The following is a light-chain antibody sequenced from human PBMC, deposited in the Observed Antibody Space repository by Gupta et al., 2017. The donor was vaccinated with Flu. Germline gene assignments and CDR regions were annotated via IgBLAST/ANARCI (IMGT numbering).Light chain of an antibody. V-gene: IGLV1-44*01. J-gene: IGLJ2*01. CDR3: AAWDDILSGGL. CDR2: NDN. CDR1: SSNIGSNT. Sequence: RVTISCSGSSSNIGSNTVYWYQQLAGTAPKVLMYNDNERPSGVPDRFSASKSGTSASLVVSGLQSEDEADYYCAAWDDILSGGLFGGGTKLTVL.